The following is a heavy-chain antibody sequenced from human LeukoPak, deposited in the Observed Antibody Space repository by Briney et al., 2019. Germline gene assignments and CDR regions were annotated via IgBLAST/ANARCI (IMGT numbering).Heavy chain of an antibody. CDR1: GGSISSYY. V-gene: IGHV4-59*01. J-gene: IGHJ6*03. D-gene: IGHD2-15*01. Sequence: SETLSLTCTVSGGSISSYYWSWIRQPPGKGLEWIGYNYYSGSTNYNPSLKSRVTISVDTSKNQFSLKLSSVTAADTAVYYCARASPGFSRIPYYYYYCYMDVWGKGTTVTVSS. CDR2: NYYSGST. CDR3: ARASPGFSRIPYYYYYCYMDV.